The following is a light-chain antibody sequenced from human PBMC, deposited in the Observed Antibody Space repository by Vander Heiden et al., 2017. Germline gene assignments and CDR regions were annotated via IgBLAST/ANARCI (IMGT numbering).Light chain of an antibody. CDR2: DDS. CDR3: QVWDSSSDQYV. CDR1: NSGSKS. Sequence: SSVLTPLPAVSLAPGQPARLTCGGNNSGSKSVHWYQQKPGQAPVLVVYDDSNRPSGIPERFSGSNSGKTATLTISRVEAGDEADYYCQVWDSSSDQYVFGTGTKVTVL. J-gene: IGLJ1*01. V-gene: IGLV3-21*02.